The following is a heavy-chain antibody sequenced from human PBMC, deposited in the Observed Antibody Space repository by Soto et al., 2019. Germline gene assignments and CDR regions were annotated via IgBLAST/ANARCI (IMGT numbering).Heavy chain of an antibody. Sequence: EVRLVDSGGGLVKPGGSLRLSCVGSGFLFRNYEMNWVRQAPGKGLEWLSHISTSGSHISYADSVKGRFTISRDNTKHTLYLQMNSLRAEDTAGDYCASQPYWARPFESGGQGTPVDVAS. V-gene: IGHV3-48*03. CDR1: GFLFRNYE. J-gene: IGHJ4*02. D-gene: IGHD2-8*02. CDR3: ASQPYWARPFES. CDR2: ISTSGSHI.